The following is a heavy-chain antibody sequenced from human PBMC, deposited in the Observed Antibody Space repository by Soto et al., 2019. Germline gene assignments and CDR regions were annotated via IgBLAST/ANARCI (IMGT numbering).Heavy chain of an antibody. CDR3: TREADYYDSSGYYWGRAYYYYGMDV. Sequence: GGSLRRSCTASGFTFGDYAISWFRQAPGKGLEWVGFIRSKAYGGTTEYAASVKGRFTISRDDSKSIAYLQMNSLKTEDTAVYYCTREADYYDSSGYYWGRAYYYYGMDVWGQGTTVTVSS. CDR2: IRSKAYGGTT. D-gene: IGHD3-22*01. CDR1: GFTFGDYA. J-gene: IGHJ6*02. V-gene: IGHV3-49*03.